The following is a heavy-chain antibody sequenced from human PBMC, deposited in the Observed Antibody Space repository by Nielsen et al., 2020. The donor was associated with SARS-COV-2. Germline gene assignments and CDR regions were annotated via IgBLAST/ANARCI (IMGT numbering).Heavy chain of an antibody. J-gene: IGHJ4*02. V-gene: IGHV3-73*01. CDR1: GFTFSGSA. Sequence: GGSLRLSCAASGFTFSGSAMHWVRQASGKGLEWVGRIRSKANSYATAYAASVKGRFTISRDDSKNTAYLQMNSLKTEDTAVYYCAKAGYTYGYSLDYFGFWGQGSLVTVSS. CDR2: IRSKANSYAT. D-gene: IGHD5-18*01. CDR3: AKAGYTYGYSLDYFGF.